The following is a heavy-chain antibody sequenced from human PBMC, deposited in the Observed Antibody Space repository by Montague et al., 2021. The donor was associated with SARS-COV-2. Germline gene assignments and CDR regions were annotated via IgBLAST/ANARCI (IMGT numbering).Heavy chain of an antibody. Sequence: SETLSLTCAVSGVAVLRRRSEDYTSELQSPMLLVFGLIHDNRSTNYNPSLKSRVIISVDKSKNQFSLKLSSVTAADTAVYYCARTGYSSGWHSFDYWGQGTLVTVSS. D-gene: IGHD6-19*01. CDR3: ARTGYSSGWHSFDY. CDR1: GVAVLRRRS. CDR2: IHDNRST. V-gene: IGHV4-4*02. J-gene: IGHJ4*02.